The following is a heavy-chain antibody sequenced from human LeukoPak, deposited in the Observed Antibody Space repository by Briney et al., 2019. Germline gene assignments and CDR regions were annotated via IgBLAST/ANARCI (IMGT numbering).Heavy chain of an antibody. V-gene: IGHV4-34*01. CDR2: INHSGST. CDR3: ARCPGSWPGYDAFDI. D-gene: IGHD6-13*01. Sequence: SETLSLTCAVYGGSFSGYYWSWIRQPPGKGLEWIGEINHSGSTNYNPSLKSRVTISVDTSKNQFSLKLSSVTAADTAVYYCARCPGSWPGYDAFDIWGQGTMVTVSS. CDR1: GGSFSGYY. J-gene: IGHJ3*02.